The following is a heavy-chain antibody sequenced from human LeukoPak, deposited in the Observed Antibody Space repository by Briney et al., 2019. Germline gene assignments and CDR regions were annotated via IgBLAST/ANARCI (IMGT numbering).Heavy chain of an antibody. CDR2: IYSGGST. CDR1: GFTVSSND. CDR3: ARGPPIRDSGSYYRNAY. J-gene: IGHJ4*02. Sequence: GGSLTLSCAASGFTVSSNDMSWGCQAPGKGLELESVIYSGGSTYYADSVKGRFTISRHNSKNTLYLQMNSLRAEDTAVYYCARGPPIRDSGSYYRNAYWGQGTLVTVSS. V-gene: IGHV3-53*04. D-gene: IGHD1-26*01.